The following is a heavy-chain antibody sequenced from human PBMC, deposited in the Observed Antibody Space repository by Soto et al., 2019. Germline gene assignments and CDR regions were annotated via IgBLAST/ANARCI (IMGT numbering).Heavy chain of an antibody. J-gene: IGHJ3*02. CDR2: ITGTGDST. Sequence: GGSLRLSCAASGFTFDTFSMHWVRQAPGKGLEWVSTITGTGDSTDYADSVKGRLTISRDNSENTVYLQMNSLRAEDTAKYYCAKGSTQRYYFDGRGYYPDAFDIWGQGTMVTVSS. V-gene: IGHV3-23*01. CDR1: GFTFDTFS. D-gene: IGHD3-22*01. CDR3: AKGSTQRYYFDGRGYYPDAFDI.